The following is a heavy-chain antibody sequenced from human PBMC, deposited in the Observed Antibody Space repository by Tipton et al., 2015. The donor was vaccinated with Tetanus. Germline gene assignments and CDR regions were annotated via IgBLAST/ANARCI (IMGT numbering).Heavy chain of an antibody. Sequence: GLVKPSQTLSLTCAISGDSVSSNSAAWNWIRQSPSRGLEWLGRTYYRSKWYNDYAVSVKSRITINPDTSKNQFSLQLNSVTPEDTAGYYCARLSTPSRRNYYDRSGYYTREAHYGTDVWGQGTTVTVSS. CDR1: GDSVSSNSAA. CDR3: ARLSTPSRRNYYDRSGYYTREAHYGTDV. V-gene: IGHV6-1*01. CDR2: TYYRSKWYN. D-gene: IGHD3-22*01. J-gene: IGHJ6*02.